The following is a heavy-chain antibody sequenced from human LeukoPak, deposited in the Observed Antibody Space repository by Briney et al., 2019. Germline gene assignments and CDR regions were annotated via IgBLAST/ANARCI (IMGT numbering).Heavy chain of an antibody. D-gene: IGHD2-21*02. CDR2: IYYSGST. CDR1: GGSISSYY. V-gene: IGHV4-59*01. CDR3: ARYVVVTAYFDY. J-gene: IGHJ4*02. Sequence: SETLSLTCTVSGGSISSYYWSWIRQPPGKGLEWIGYIYYSGSTNYNPSLKSRVTISVDTSKNQFSLKLSSVTAADTAVYYCARYVVVTAYFDYWGQGTLVTVSS.